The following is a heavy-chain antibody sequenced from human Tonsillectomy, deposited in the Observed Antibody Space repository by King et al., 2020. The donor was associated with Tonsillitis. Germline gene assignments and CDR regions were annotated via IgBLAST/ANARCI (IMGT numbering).Heavy chain of an antibody. CDR2: IYPGDSDT. J-gene: IGHJ4*02. CDR1: GYSFSNYW. CDR3: ARSASSDSYEDY. V-gene: IGHV5-51*01. Sequence: EVQLVESGAEVKKPGDSLKISCQGSGYSFSNYWIGWVRQMPGKGLEWMGIIYPGDSDTRYSPSFQGQVSISADKSISTAYLQWSSLKASDTAMYYCARSASSDSYEDYWGQGTLVIVSS. D-gene: IGHD6-19*01.